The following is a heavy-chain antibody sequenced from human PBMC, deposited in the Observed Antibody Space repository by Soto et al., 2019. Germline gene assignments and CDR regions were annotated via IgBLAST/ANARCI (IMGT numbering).Heavy chain of an antibody. V-gene: IGHV5-51*01. CDR3: ARLKFYYDSSGSQNFDY. J-gene: IGHJ4*02. Sequence: LGESLKISCKGSGYSFTSYWIGWVRQMPGKGLEWMGIIYPGDSDTRYSPSFQGQVTISADKSISTAYLQWSSLKASDTAMYYCARLKFYYDSSGSQNFDYWGQGTLVTVSS. D-gene: IGHD3-22*01. CDR1: GYSFTSYW. CDR2: IYPGDSDT.